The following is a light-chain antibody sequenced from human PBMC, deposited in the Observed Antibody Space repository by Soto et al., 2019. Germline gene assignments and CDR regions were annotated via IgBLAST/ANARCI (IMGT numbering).Light chain of an antibody. Sequence: EIVLTQSPGTLSLSPGERATLSCRASQTVTTNYFAWYQQKPGQAPRLLIYGASSRATGIPDRLSGSGSGTDFTLTISRLEPEDFAVYYCQQYGTSPYTFGQGTKLEIK. J-gene: IGKJ2*01. CDR1: QTVTTNY. CDR3: QQYGTSPYT. V-gene: IGKV3-20*01. CDR2: GAS.